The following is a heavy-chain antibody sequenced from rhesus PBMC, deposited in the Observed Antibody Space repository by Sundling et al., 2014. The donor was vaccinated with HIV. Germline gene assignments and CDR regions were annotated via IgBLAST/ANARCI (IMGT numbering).Heavy chain of an antibody. CDR3: AIEPWGGHIDF. CDR2: IDGSGGDT. Sequence: QVQLQESGPGLVKPSETLTLTCAVSGASISSHYWSWIRQAPGKGLEWIGRIDGSGGDTDYNPSLKSRVTISIATSRNELSLKLSSVTGADTALYYCAIEPWGGHIDFWGQGVLVTVSS. J-gene: IGHJ4*01. CDR1: GASISSHY. D-gene: IGHD3-34*01. V-gene: IGHV4S2*01.